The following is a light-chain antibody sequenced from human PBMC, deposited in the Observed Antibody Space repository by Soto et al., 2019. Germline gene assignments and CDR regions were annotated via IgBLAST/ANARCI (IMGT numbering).Light chain of an antibody. CDR2: DAS. CDR3: QQYNNWPPLT. J-gene: IGKJ4*01. Sequence: EIVMTQSTATLSVSPGERATLSCRASQSVSSNLAWYQQKPGQAPRLLIYDASTGATGIPARFSGSGSVREFTLTSSSLQSEDCAVYYCQQYNNWPPLTFCGGTKVEIK. CDR1: QSVSSN. V-gene: IGKV3-15*01.